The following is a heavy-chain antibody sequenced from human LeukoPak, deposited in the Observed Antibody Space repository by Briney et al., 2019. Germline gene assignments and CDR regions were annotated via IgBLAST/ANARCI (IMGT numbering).Heavy chain of an antibody. Sequence: GRSLRLSCAASGFTFSSYAMNWVRQAPGKGLEWVAVISYDGSNKYYADSVKGRFTISRDNSKNTLYLQMNSLRAEDTAVYYCARGYSSGWYTSDYWGQGTLVTVSS. CDR2: ISYDGSNK. CDR1: GFTFSSYA. V-gene: IGHV3-30-3*01. CDR3: ARGYSSGWYTSDY. J-gene: IGHJ4*02. D-gene: IGHD6-19*01.